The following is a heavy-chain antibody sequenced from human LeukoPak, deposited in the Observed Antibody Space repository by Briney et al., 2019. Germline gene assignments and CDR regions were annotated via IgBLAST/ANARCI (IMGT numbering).Heavy chain of an antibody. CDR1: GGPISSYY. V-gene: IGHV4-59*01. J-gene: IGHJ4*02. CDR2: IYYSGST. D-gene: IGHD7-27*01. Sequence: SETLSLTCTVSGGPISSYYWSWIRQPPGKGLEWIGYIYYSGSTNYNPSLKSRVTISVDTSKNQFSLKLSSVTAADTAVYYCARAHRRTGGNFFDYWGQGTLVTVSS. CDR3: ARAHRRTGGNFFDY.